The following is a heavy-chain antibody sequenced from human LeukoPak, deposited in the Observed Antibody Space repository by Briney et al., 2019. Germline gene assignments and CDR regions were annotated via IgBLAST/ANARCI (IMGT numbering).Heavy chain of an antibody. CDR2: IYYSGST. D-gene: IGHD6-6*01. V-gene: IGHV4-59*01. Sequence: SENLSLTCTVSGGSISSYYWSWIRQPPGKGLEWIGYIYYSGSTNYNPSLKSRVTISVDTSKNQFSLKLSSVTAADTAVYYCARGIAARPGWFDPWGQGTLVTVSS. J-gene: IGHJ5*02. CDR3: ARGIAARPGWFDP. CDR1: GGSISSYY.